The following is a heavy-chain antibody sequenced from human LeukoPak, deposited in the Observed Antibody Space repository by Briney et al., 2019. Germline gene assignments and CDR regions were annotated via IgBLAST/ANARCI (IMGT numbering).Heavy chain of an antibody. J-gene: IGHJ5*02. D-gene: IGHD2-2*01. V-gene: IGHV3-30*18. CDR3: AKDSRYHYNWFDP. CDR1: GFIFSSYS. CDR2: VSTDGTIK. Sequence: GGSLRLSCAASGFIFSSYSMHWVRQAPGKGLEWVAVVSTDGTIKYYADSMKGRFTVSRDNSKNTVDLQMNSLRAEDTAVYYCAKDSRYHYNWFDPWGQGTLVTVSS.